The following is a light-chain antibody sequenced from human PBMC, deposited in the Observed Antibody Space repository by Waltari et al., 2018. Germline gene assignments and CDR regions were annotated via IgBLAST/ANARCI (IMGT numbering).Light chain of an antibody. V-gene: IGKV1-39*01. CDR2: DAS. Sequence: DIQMTQSPSSLSASVGDRVTITCRASQSVNTYLHWYQQKPGKATKLLIYDASSVQSGVPLRFSGSGSATDFTLTISSLQPEDFATYYCQQSYSLLRTFGQGTKVEIK. J-gene: IGKJ1*01. CDR1: QSVNTY. CDR3: QQSYSLLRT.